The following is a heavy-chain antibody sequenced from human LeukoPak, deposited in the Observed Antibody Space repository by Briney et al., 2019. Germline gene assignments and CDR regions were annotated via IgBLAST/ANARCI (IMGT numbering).Heavy chain of an antibody. CDR1: GFTFSSYW. J-gene: IGHJ3*02. Sequence: GGSLRLSCAASGFTFSSYWMSWVRQAPGKGLEWVSAISGSGGSTYYADSVKGRFTISRDNSKNTLYLQMNSLRAEDTAVYYSAKDPFILTGYYIGGNDAFDIWGQGTMVTVSS. D-gene: IGHD3-9*01. CDR2: ISGSGGST. V-gene: IGHV3-23*01. CDR3: AKDPFILTGYYIGGNDAFDI.